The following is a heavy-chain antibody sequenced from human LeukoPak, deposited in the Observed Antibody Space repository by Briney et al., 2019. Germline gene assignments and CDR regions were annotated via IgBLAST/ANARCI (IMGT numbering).Heavy chain of an antibody. CDR1: GGSFSGYY. V-gene: IGHV4-34*01. J-gene: IGHJ5*02. CDR3: ATVNGITANRFDP. CDR2: INHSGST. Sequence: NPSETLSLTCAVYGGSFSGYYWSWIRQPPGKGLEWIGEINHSGSTNYNPSLKSRVTISVDTSKNQFSLKLSSVTAADTAVYYCATVNGITANRFDPWGQGTLVTVSS. D-gene: IGHD1-20*01.